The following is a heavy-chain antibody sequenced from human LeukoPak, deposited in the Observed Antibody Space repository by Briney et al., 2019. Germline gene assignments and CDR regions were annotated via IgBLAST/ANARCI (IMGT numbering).Heavy chain of an antibody. V-gene: IGHV5-51*01. D-gene: IGHD6-13*01. CDR2: LYPGDTDT. CDR1: GYSFTNYL. CDR3: ARPSYVGGGIAAAGSYYFDY. J-gene: IGHJ4*02. Sequence: GGALKILCRGSGYSFTNYLIGLGRQMSGKGVEGMGNLYPGDTDTRYSASFQGQVTISADKSISTAYLQWSSLKASDTAMYYCARPSYVGGGIAAAGSYYFDYWGQGTLVTVSS.